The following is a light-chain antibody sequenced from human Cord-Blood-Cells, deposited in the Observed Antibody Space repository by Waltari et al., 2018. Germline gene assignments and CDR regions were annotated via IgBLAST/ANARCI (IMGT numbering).Light chain of an antibody. CDR1: PSVLYSSNNKDS. Sequence: DIVMTQSPDSLAVSLGERATINCKSTPSVLYSSNNKDSLAWYQQKPGQPPKLLIYWASTRESEVPNRFSGSGSGTDFTRAISGLQAGDVAVYYCQQYYRTPITFGQGTRLEIK. J-gene: IGKJ5*01. CDR2: WAS. V-gene: IGKV4-1*01. CDR3: QQYYRTPIT.